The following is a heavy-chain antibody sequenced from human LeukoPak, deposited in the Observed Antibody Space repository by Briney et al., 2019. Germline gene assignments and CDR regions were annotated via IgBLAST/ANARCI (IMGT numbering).Heavy chain of an antibody. CDR1: GGSFSGYY. J-gene: IGHJ4*02. V-gene: IGHV4-34*01. CDR3: ARSGVSELVRFEVYFAY. CDR2: INHSGST. D-gene: IGHD6-13*01. Sequence: SETLSLTCDVYGGSFSGYYWSWIRQPPGKGREWIGEINHSGSTNYNPSLKSRVTISVDTSKNQFSLKLSSVTAADTAVYYCARSGVSELVRFEVYFAYWGQGTLVTVSS.